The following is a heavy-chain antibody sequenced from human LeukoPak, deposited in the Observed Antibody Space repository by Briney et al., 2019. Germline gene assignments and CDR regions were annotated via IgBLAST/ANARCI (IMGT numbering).Heavy chain of an antibody. D-gene: IGHD6-19*01. CDR2: IYYSGST. V-gene: IGHV4-59*01. Sequence: SETLSLTCTVSGGSISSYYWSWIRQPPGKGLEWIGYIYYSGSTNYNPSLKSRVTISVDTSKNQFSLKLSSVTAADTAMYFCARDGGSDQYYFDNWGQGTLVTVSP. J-gene: IGHJ4*02. CDR1: GGSISSYY. CDR3: ARDGGSDQYYFDN.